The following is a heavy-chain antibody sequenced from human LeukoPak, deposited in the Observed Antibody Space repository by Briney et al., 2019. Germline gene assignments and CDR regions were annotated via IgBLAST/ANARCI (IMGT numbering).Heavy chain of an antibody. V-gene: IGHV4-4*07. D-gene: IGHD2-15*01. Sequence: SETLSLTCTVSGGSINNYYWSWIRQPAGKGLEWIGRIYTRGSTNYNPSLKSRVSMSVDASKNQFSLKLSSVTAADTAVYYCARGRYCSADICSGGDAFDIWGQGTMVSVSS. CDR2: IYTRGST. CDR1: GGSINNYY. J-gene: IGHJ3*02. CDR3: ARGRYCSADICSGGDAFDI.